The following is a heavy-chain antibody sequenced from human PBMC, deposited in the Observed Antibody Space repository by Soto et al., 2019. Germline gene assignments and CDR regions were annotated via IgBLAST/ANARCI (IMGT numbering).Heavy chain of an antibody. CDR2: INDSGST. J-gene: IGHJ4*02. V-gene: IGHV4-34*01. CDR1: GGSFSTNY. Sequence: SETLSLTCAVYGGSFSTNYWNWIRQPPGEGLEWIGEINDSGSTNYNPSLKGRVTISLDTSKIQFSLKLSSVTAADTAVYYCAKTGYWGQGTLVTVSS. CDR3: AKTGY.